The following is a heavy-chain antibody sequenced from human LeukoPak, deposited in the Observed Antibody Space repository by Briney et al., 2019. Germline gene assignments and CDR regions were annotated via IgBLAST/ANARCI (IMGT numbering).Heavy chain of an antibody. CDR1: GFTFSTSW. V-gene: IGHV3-23*01. J-gene: IGHJ4*02. Sequence: GGSLRLSCAASGFTFSTSWMTWARQAPGKGLEWVSTVSASGRATYYADSVKGRFTVSRDNSKNTVFLQMSSLRAEDTAVYYCAKTGTEEGYGIYFDHWGQGTLVTVSS. D-gene: IGHD5-24*01. CDR2: VSASGRAT. CDR3: AKTGTEEGYGIYFDH.